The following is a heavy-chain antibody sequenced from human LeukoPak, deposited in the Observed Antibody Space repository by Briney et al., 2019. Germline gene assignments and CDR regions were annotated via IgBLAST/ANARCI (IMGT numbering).Heavy chain of an antibody. CDR1: GGSFSGYY. J-gene: IGHJ4*02. V-gene: IGHV4-34*01. D-gene: IGHD2-15*01. CDR3: TSSFLGYCSGGSCYPNY. CDR2: INHSGST. Sequence: PSETLSLTCAVYGGSFSGYYWSWIRQPPGKGLEWIGEINHSGSTNYNPSLKSRVAISADTSKNQFSLKVRSVTAADTAVYYCTSSFLGYCSGGSCYPNYWGQGTLVTVPS.